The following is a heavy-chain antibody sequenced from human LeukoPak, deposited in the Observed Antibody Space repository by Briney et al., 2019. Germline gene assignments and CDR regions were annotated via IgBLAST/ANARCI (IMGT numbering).Heavy chain of an antibody. CDR2: ISSSGSTI. CDR1: GFTFSSYE. D-gene: IGHD3-22*01. Sequence: GGSLRLSCAASGFTFSSYEMNWVRQAPGKGLEWVSYISSSGSTIYYADSVKGRFTISRDNAKNSLYLQMNSLRAEDTAVYYCARETYYYDSSGYYYPSGFDYWGQETLVTVSS. J-gene: IGHJ4*02. V-gene: IGHV3-48*03. CDR3: ARETYYYDSSGYYYPSGFDY.